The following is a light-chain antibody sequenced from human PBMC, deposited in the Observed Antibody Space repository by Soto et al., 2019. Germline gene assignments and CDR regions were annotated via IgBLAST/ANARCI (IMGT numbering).Light chain of an antibody. CDR3: QQRTRWPMT. Sequence: EIVLTQSPATLSVSPGDRVTLSCSASPHLNSCLNWYQQRPGQAPRPLIYDGSKRAAGVPDRISGDGSGTDYTLTISSLEPEDFAVYYCQQRTRWPMTFGQGTRLEI. J-gene: IGKJ5*01. CDR2: DGS. V-gene: IGKV3-11*01. CDR1: PHLNSC.